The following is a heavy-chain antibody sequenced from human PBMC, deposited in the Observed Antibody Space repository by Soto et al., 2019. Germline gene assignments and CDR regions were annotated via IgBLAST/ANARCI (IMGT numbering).Heavy chain of an antibody. V-gene: IGHV3-23*01. Sequence: GGSLRFSCAGSGLAFSNYAVTWVRQAPGKGLEWVSAISGSGAGTYYADSVRGRFTISRDNSKNVVYLQMNSLRAEDTAIYHCAKDPNGDYVGAFDDWGQGTLVTVSS. CDR2: ISGSGAGT. J-gene: IGHJ4*02. CDR1: GLAFSNYA. D-gene: IGHD2-21*02. CDR3: AKDPNGDYVGAFDD.